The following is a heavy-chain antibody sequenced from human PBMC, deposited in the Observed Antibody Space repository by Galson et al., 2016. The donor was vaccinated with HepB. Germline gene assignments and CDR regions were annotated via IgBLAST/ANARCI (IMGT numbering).Heavy chain of an antibody. D-gene: IGHD6-19*01. CDR2: ISGSAIST. V-gene: IGHV3-23*01. Sequence: SLRLSCAASGFNFNNYAMNWVRQAPGKGLEWVSGISGSAISTYYADSVKGRFTISRDNSRNTLYLQMNSLRVEDAAMYYCAKDLLGQWPISGMDVWGQGTPVTVSS. J-gene: IGHJ6*02. CDR3: AKDLLGQWPISGMDV. CDR1: GFNFNNYA.